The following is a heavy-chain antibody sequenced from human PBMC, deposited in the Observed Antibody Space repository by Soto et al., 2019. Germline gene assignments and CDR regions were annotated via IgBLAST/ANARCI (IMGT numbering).Heavy chain of an antibody. CDR2: LNPNSGDT. V-gene: IGHV1-2*02. CDR3: TRWGARWGSYNY. CDR1: GYTLTGYY. Sequence: QVQLVQSGAEVKKPGASVKVSCKASGYTLTGYYMHWVRQAPGQGLEWMGWLNPNSGDTKYAQKFQGTVTMTRDTSISTAYMELSRLRSDDTAVYYCTRWGARWGSYNYWGQGTLVTVSS. D-gene: IGHD3-16*01. J-gene: IGHJ4*02.